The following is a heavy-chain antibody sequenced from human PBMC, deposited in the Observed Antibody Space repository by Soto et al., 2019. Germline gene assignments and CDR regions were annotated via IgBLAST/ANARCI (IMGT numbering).Heavy chain of an antibody. D-gene: IGHD3-3*01. J-gene: IGHJ6*02. V-gene: IGHV3-15*07. CDR1: GFTFSNAW. CDR3: ARLYGDFWSGPAPYYYYYGMDV. Sequence: GGSLRLSCAASGFTFSNAWMNWVRQAPGKGLEWVGRIKSKTDGGTTDYAAPVKGRFTISRDDSKNTLYLQMNSLKTEDTAVYYCARLYGDFWSGPAPYYYYYGMDVWGQGTTVTAP. CDR2: IKSKTDGGTT.